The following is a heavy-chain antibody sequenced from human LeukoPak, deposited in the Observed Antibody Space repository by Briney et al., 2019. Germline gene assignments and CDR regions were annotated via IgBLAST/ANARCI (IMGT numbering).Heavy chain of an antibody. D-gene: IGHD3-9*01. V-gene: IGHV1-2*02. J-gene: IGHJ5*02. Sequence: GASVKVSCKASGYTFTGYYMHWVRQAPGQGLEWMGWINPNSGGTNYAQKFQGRVTMTRDTSISTAYMELSRLRSDDTAAYYCARDLTPYYDILTGYPQLPLNWFDPWGQGTLVTVSS. CDR3: ARDLTPYYDILTGYPQLPLNWFDP. CDR1: GYTFTGYY. CDR2: INPNSGGT.